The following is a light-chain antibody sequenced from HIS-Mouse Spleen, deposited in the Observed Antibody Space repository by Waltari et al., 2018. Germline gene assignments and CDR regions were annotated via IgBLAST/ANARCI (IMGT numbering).Light chain of an antibody. J-gene: IGKJ4*01. V-gene: IGKV4-1*01. CDR2: WAS. CDR1: QSVLYSSYNKNQ. CDR3: QQYYSTPLT. Sequence: DIVMTQSPDSLAVSLGERATINCKSSQSVLYSSYNKNQLAWYQQKPGQPPKLLIYWASTRESGVPDRFSGSGSGTEFTLTISSLQAEDVAVYYCQQYYSTPLTFGGGTKVEIK.